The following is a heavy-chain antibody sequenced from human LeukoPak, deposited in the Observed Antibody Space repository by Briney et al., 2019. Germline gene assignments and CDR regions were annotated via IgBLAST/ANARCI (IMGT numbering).Heavy chain of an antibody. V-gene: IGHV4-59*08. CDR3: ARVGHIVAAGTYDW. CDR2: ISSSGSP. D-gene: IGHD6-13*01. Sequence: SETLSLTCTVSGASISSYYWSWIRQPPGKGLEWIGYISSSGSPNYNPSLKSRVTISADTSKNQFSLNLSSVTAADTAVYYCARVGHIVAAGTYDWWGQGTLVTVSS. CDR1: GASISSYY. J-gene: IGHJ4*02.